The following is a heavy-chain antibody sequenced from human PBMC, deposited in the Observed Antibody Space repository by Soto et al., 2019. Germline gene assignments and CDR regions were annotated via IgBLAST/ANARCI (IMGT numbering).Heavy chain of an antibody. CDR3: TKDKLWYGMDV. V-gene: IGHV3-23*01. Sequence: PGGSLRLSCTASGFTFSSFFMNWVRQAPGKGPEWVSGIDTSGGVTKYADSVKGRFTISRDNSKNTLYLQMNSLRAEDTALYYCTKDKLWYGMDVWGQGTTVTVSS. CDR2: IDTSGGVT. J-gene: IGHJ6*02. CDR1: GFTFSSFF.